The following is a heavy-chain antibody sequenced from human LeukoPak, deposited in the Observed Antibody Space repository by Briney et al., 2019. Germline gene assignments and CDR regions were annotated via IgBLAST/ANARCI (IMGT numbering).Heavy chain of an antibody. D-gene: IGHD5/OR15-5a*01. CDR2: IIPIFGTA. CDR3: ARGRGVYDLDY. J-gene: IGHJ4*02. V-gene: IGHV1-69*05. CDR1: GGTFSSYA. Sequence: ASVKVSCKASGGTFSSYAIIWVRQAPGQGLEWMGGIIPIFGTANYAQKFQGRVTITTDESTSTAYMELSSLRSEDTAVYYCARGRGVYDLDYWGQGTLVTVSS.